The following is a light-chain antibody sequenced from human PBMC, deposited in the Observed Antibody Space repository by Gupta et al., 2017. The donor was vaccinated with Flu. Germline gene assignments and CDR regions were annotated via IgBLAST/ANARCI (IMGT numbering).Light chain of an antibody. CDR1: QSVGSSY. Sequence: EIVFTHSPGILSLSPGERATLSCRASQSVGSSYLAWYQQKPGQAPSLLIYGASSRATGIPDRFSGSGSGTDFTLTISRLEPEDFAVYYCQKYGTSPLTFGGGTKVEI. CDR3: QKYGTSPLT. CDR2: GAS. J-gene: IGKJ4*01. V-gene: IGKV3-20*01.